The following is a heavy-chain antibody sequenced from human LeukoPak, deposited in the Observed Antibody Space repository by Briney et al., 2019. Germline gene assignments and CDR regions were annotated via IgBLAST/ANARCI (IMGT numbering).Heavy chain of an antibody. CDR1: GFTFSSYA. V-gene: IGHV3-23*01. J-gene: IGHJ4*02. D-gene: IGHD6-6*01. Sequence: GGSLRLSCAASGFTFSSYAMSWVRQAPGKGLEGVSAISGSGGSTYYADSVKGRFTISRDNSKNTLYLQMNSLRAEDTAVYYCAKDGSSSDLGDFDYWGQGTLVTVSS. CDR2: ISGSGGST. CDR3: AKDGSSSDLGDFDY.